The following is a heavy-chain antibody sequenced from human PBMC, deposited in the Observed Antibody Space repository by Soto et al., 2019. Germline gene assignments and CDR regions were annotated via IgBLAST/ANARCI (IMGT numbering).Heavy chain of an antibody. D-gene: IGHD2-2*03. Sequence: ASVKVSCKASGYAFTSYYMHWVRQAPGQGLEWMGRINPSVGSTSYAQKFQGRVTITADKSTSTAYMELSSLRSEDTAVYYCARDRGYCSSTSCSARFDYWGQGTLVTVSS. CDR3: ARDRGYCSSTSCSARFDY. CDR1: GYAFTSYY. J-gene: IGHJ4*02. CDR2: INPSVGST. V-gene: IGHV1-46*01.